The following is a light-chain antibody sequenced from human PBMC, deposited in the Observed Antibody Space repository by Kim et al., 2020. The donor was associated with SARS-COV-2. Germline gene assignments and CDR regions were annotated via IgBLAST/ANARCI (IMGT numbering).Light chain of an antibody. CDR2: YDS. CDR3: QVWDTTGDHLV. V-gene: IGLV3-21*04. J-gene: IGLJ3*02. CDR1: NIGSKS. Sequence: APGKTARITCGGKNIGSKSVHWYQHKPGQAPLLVIYYDSDRPSGIPERFSGSNSGNTATLTISRVEAGDEADYYCQVWDTTGDHLVFGGGTQLTVL.